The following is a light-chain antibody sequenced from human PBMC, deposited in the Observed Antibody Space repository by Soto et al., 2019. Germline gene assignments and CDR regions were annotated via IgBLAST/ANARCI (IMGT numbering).Light chain of an antibody. Sequence: DIQMTQSPSTLSASVGDRVTITCRASQNINDYLAWYQQKPGKSPKVLIYDASTLESGVPSRFSGSGSGTQFTLTISGLQPDDFATYCCQQYNSHRTFGQGTKVQIK. J-gene: IGKJ1*01. CDR2: DAS. CDR3: QQYNSHRT. CDR1: QNINDY. V-gene: IGKV1-5*01.